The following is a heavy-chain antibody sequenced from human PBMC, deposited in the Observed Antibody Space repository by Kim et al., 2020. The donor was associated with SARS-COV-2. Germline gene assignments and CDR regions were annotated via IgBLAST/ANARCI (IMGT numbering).Heavy chain of an antibody. D-gene: IGHD5-18*01. J-gene: IGHJ4*02. Sequence: GGSLRLSCAASGFTFDDYTMHWVRQAPGKGLEWVSLISWDGGSTYYADSVKGRFTISRDNSKNSLYLQMNSLRTEDTALYYCAKDNVDTAMEYFDYWGQGTLVTVSS. CDR3: AKDNVDTAMEYFDY. CDR2: ISWDGGST. V-gene: IGHV3-43*01. CDR1: GFTFDDYT.